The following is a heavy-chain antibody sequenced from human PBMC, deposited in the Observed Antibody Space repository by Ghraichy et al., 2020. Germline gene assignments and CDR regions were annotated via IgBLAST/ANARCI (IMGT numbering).Heavy chain of an antibody. Sequence: SETLSLTCAVYGGSFSGYYWSWIRQPPGKGLEWIGEINHSGSTNYNPSLKSRVTISVDTSKNQFSLKLSSVTAADTAVYYCARGTGSTPYWGQGTLVTVSS. CDR1: GGSFSGYY. CDR2: INHSGST. V-gene: IGHV4-34*01. CDR3: ARGTGSTPY. D-gene: IGHD1-1*01. J-gene: IGHJ4*02.